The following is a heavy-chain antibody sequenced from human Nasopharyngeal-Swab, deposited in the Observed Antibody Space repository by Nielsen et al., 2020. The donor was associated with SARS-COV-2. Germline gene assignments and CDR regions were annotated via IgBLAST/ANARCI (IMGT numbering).Heavy chain of an antibody. Sequence: ASVKVSCKASGYTFNSYAMHWVRQAPGQRLEWMGGISAGNGNTKYSQRFQGRVTITRDTSASTAYMELSSLRSEGTAVYYCARGIYGDYLDYFDYWGQGTLVTVSS. CDR2: ISAGNGNT. J-gene: IGHJ4*02. CDR1: GYTFNSYA. D-gene: IGHD4-17*01. V-gene: IGHV1-3*01. CDR3: ARGIYGDYLDYFDY.